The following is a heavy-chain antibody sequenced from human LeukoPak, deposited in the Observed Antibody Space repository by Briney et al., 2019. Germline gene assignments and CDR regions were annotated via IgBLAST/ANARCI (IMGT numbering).Heavy chain of an antibody. CDR2: ISGSGGGT. CDR3: AKMISVVVITFIDY. CDR1: GFTFSSYA. J-gene: IGHJ4*02. D-gene: IGHD3-22*01. Sequence: PGGSLRLSRAASGFTFSSYAMSWIRQTPGKGLEWVSAISGSGGGTYYADSVKGRFTISRDNSKNTLYLQMSSLRTEDTAVYYCAKMISVVVITFIDYWGQGTLVTVSS. V-gene: IGHV3-23*01.